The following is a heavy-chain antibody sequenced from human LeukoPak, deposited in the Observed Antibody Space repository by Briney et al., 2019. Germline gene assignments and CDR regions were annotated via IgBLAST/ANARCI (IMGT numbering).Heavy chain of an antibody. J-gene: IGHJ3*02. D-gene: IGHD3-10*01. CDR3: ARDGGQYYYGSGYAFDI. CDR2: ISYDGSNK. CDR1: GFTFSSYA. V-gene: IGHV3-30*04. Sequence: GGSLRLSCAASGFTFSSYAMHWVRQAPGKGLEWVAVISYDGSNKYYADSVKGRFTISRDNSKNTLYLQMNSLRAEDTAVYYCARDGGQYYYGSGYAFDIWGQGTMVTVSS.